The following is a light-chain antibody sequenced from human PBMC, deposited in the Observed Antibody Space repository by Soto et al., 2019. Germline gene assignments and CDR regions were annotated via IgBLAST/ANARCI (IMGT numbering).Light chain of an antibody. CDR3: QQYGMSPFT. Sequence: NVLKLSPGTLSLSTGETATLSCRASQSVSSNYVAWFHQKPGQAPRLLIYGASSRATGVPDRFSASGSGTDFTLTFSRLEPEDFAVYYCQQYGMSPFTFGPG. J-gene: IGKJ3*01. V-gene: IGKV3-20*01. CDR1: QSVSSNY. CDR2: GAS.